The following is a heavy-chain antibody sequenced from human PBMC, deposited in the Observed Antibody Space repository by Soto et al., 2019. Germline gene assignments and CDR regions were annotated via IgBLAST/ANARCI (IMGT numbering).Heavy chain of an antibody. D-gene: IGHD6-13*01. CDR1: GDSINNSHW. V-gene: IGHV4-4*02. Sequence: QVQLQESGPGLVQPSGTLSLTCAVSGDSINNSHWWSWVRQTPGKGLEWIGETYHSGTTNYNPSLKTRVTISIHKSKNQFSLKMNSVTAADTAVYYGAREVNSSPARGPNWFDPWGQGTLVTVSS. CDR2: TYHSGTT. J-gene: IGHJ5*02. CDR3: AREVNSSPARGPNWFDP.